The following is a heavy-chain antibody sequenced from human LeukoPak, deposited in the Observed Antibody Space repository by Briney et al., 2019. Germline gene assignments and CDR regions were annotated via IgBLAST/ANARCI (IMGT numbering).Heavy chain of an antibody. CDR3: ARGGEGYFDY. Sequence: PSETLSLTCTVSGGSISSGGYYWSWIRQPPGKGLEWIGYIYHSGSTYYNPSLKSRVTISVDRSKNQFSLKLSSVTAADTAVYYRARGGEGYFDYWGQGTLVTVSS. CDR1: GGSISSGGYY. V-gene: IGHV4-30-2*01. CDR2: IYHSGST. J-gene: IGHJ4*02. D-gene: IGHD3-16*01.